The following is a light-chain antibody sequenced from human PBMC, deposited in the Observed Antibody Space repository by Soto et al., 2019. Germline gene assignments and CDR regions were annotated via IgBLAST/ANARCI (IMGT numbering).Light chain of an antibody. Sequence: DIQMTQSPSTLSGSVGDRVTITCRASQTISSWLAWYQQKPGKAPKLLIYKASTLKSGVPSRFSGSGSGTEFTLTISSLQPDDFATYYCKHYTSYPEASGEGTQVDIK. CDR1: QTISSW. CDR3: KHYTSYPEA. CDR2: KAS. J-gene: IGKJ1*01. V-gene: IGKV1-5*03.